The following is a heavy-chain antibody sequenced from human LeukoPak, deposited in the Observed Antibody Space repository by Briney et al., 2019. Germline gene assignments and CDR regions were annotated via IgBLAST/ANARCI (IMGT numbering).Heavy chain of an antibody. CDR3: ARGAYGDY. Sequence: ASVKVSCKASGYTFTSYGINWMRQAPGQGLEWLGWISTQTGNTDFAQKVQGRLTLTTDRSTNTAYMELRSLTSDDTAVYYCARGAYGDYWGQGTMVTVSS. CDR1: GYTFTSYG. CDR2: ISTQTGNT. J-gene: IGHJ4*02. V-gene: IGHV1-18*01. D-gene: IGHD4-17*01.